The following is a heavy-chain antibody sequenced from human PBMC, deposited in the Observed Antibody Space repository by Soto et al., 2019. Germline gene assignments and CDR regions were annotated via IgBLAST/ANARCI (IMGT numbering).Heavy chain of an antibody. J-gene: IGHJ6*02. CDR2: ISAYNGNT. D-gene: IGHD3-9*01. CDR1: GYTFTSYG. V-gene: IGHV1-18*01. Sequence: ASVKVSCKASGYTFTSYGISWVRQAPGQGLEWMGWISAYNGNTNYAQKLQGRVTMTTDTSTSTAYMELRSLRSDGTAVYYCAREPADWYYYYYGMDVWGQGTTVTVSS. CDR3: AREPADWYYYYYGMDV.